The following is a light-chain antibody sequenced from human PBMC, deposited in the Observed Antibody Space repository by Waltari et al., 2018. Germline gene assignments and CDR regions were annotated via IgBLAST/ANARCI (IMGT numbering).Light chain of an antibody. CDR1: SSDVGCYNR. Sequence: QSALTQPASVSGSPGQSITISCTGTSSDVGCYNRVSWYQQHPGRAPKFMIYEVSNRPSGVSYRFSGSKSGNTASLTISGLQAEDEADYYCSSFSSSSIRYVFGIGTKVTVL. V-gene: IGLV2-14*01. CDR2: EVS. CDR3: SSFSSSSIRYV. J-gene: IGLJ1*01.